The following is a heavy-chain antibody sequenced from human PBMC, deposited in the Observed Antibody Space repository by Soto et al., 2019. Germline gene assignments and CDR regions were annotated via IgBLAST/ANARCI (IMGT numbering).Heavy chain of an antibody. V-gene: IGHV4-30-4*01. D-gene: IGHD1-7*01. CDR1: GGSISSGDYY. CDR3: XRELLNWNYGEKNWFDP. Sequence: ASETLSLTCTVSGGSISSGDYYWSWIRQPPGKGLEWIGYIYYSGSTYYNPSLKSRVTISVDTSKNQFSLKLSSVTAADTAVYYCXRELLNWNYGEKNWFDPWGQGTLVTVSS. J-gene: IGHJ5*02. CDR2: IYYSGST.